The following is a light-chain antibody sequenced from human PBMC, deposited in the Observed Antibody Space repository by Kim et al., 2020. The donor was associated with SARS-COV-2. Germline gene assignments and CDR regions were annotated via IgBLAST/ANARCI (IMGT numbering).Light chain of an antibody. J-gene: IGKJ1*01. CDR3: QQYYSTPWT. CDR2: WAS. CDR1: QSVLYSSNNKSY. Sequence: DIVMTQSPDSLAMSLGERATINCKSSQSVLYSSNNKSYFAWYQQKPGQPPKLLIYWASTRESGVPDRFSGSGSGTDFTLTISALQAEDVAHYYCQQYYSTPWTVGQGTKVDIK. V-gene: IGKV4-1*01.